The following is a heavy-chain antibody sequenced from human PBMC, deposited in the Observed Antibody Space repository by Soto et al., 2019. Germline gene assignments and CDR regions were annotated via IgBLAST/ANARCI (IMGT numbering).Heavy chain of an antibody. CDR3: ARDLLGIMGAMRSGY. V-gene: IGHV1-18*01. D-gene: IGHD1-26*01. J-gene: IGHJ4*02. Sequence: QVQLMQSGAEVKKPGASVKVSCKASGYTFTSYGISWVRQAPGQGLEWMGWISAYNGNTNYAQKFQGRVTMTTDTSMXTAYMELRSLRSDDTAVYYCARDLLGIMGAMRSGYWGQGTLVTVSS. CDR2: ISAYNGNT. CDR1: GYTFTSYG.